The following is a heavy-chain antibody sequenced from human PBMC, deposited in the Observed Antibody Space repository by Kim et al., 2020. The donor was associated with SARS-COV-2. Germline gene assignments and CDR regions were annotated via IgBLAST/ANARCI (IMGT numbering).Heavy chain of an antibody. D-gene: IGHD5-18*01. V-gene: IGHV3-30*18. CDR1: GFTFSSYG. CDR2: ISYDGSTK. J-gene: IGHJ4*02. Sequence: GGSLRLSCAASGFTFSSYGMHWVRQAPGKGLEWVAVISYDGSTKYYADSVKGRFTISRDNSKNTLYLQMNSLRAEDTAVYYCAKGGYSYGYFDYWGQGTLVTVSS. CDR3: AKGGYSYGYFDY.